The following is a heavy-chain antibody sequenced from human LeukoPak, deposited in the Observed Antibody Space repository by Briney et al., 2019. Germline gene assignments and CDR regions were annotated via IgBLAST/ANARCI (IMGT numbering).Heavy chain of an antibody. CDR1: GGSISDYF. V-gene: IGHV4-59*01. J-gene: IGHJ4*02. CDR3: ARGRYSSSWSPFDY. Sequence: SSETLSLTCTASGGSISDYFWSWIRQPPGKGLEWVGYVFYNGSTNYNPSLKSRVTISVDTSKNQFSLKLSSVTAADTAVYYCARGRYSSSWSPFDYWGQGTLVTVSS. CDR2: VFYNGST. D-gene: IGHD6-13*01.